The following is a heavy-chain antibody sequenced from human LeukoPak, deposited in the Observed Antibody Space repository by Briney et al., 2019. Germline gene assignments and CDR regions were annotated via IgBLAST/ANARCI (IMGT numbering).Heavy chain of an antibody. Sequence: SETLSLTCAVYGGSFSGYYWTWIRQPPGKGLEWIGEINHSGSTNYNPSLKSRVTISIDTSKNQFSLILSSVTAADTAVYYCARGFSDVYWGQGTLVTVSS. V-gene: IGHV4-34*01. CDR3: ARGFSDVY. CDR1: GGSFSGYY. J-gene: IGHJ4*02. CDR2: INHSGST.